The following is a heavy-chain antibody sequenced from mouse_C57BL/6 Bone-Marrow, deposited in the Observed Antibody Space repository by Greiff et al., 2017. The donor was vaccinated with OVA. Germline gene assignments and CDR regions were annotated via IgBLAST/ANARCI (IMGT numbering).Heavy chain of an antibody. Sequence: VQLQQSGPVLVKPGASVKMSCKASGYTFTDYYMNWVKQSHGKSLEWIGVINPYNGGTSYNQKFQGNATLTVDKSSNTAYLELNSLTSEDSAVYYCARDGYYWYFEVWGTGTTVTVSS. V-gene: IGHV1-19*01. D-gene: IGHD2-3*01. CDR3: ARDGYYWYFEV. CDR2: INPYNGGT. CDR1: GYTFTDYY. J-gene: IGHJ1*03.